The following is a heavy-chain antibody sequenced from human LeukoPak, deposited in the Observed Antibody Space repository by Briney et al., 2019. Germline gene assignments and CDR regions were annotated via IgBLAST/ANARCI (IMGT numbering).Heavy chain of an antibody. V-gene: IGHV6-1*01. CDR3: VRGFCEDWPGAFDT. J-gene: IGHJ3*02. CDR1: GDSVSGNRVA. D-gene: IGHD3-3*01. CDR2: TYYRSRWSY. Sequence: SQTLSLTCAISGDSVSGNRVAWNWIRQSPSRGLEWLGRTYYRSRWSYDYGPSVRGRISINADTSKNQFSLHLNSVTPDETAVYYCVRGFCEDWPGAFDTWGRGTLVTVSS.